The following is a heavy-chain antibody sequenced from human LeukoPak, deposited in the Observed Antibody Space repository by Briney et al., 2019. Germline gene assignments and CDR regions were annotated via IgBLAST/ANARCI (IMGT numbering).Heavy chain of an antibody. Sequence: PGGSLRLSCAASGFTFSSYAMSWVRQAPGKGLEWVSAISGSGGSTYYADSVKGRFTISRDNSKNTLYLQMNSLRAEDTAVYYCAKDLAMIVVVTTTDVGPWGQGTLVTVSS. CDR1: GFTFSSYA. CDR2: ISGSGGST. J-gene: IGHJ5*02. CDR3: AKDLAMIVVVTTTDVGP. D-gene: IGHD3-22*01. V-gene: IGHV3-23*01.